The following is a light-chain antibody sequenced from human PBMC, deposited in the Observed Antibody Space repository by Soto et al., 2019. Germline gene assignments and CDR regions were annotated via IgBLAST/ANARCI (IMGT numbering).Light chain of an antibody. V-gene: IGLV3-21*02. CDR1: NIGSKS. CDR3: QVWDSSSDHPV. J-gene: IGLJ2*01. CDR2: DDS. Sequence: SYELTQPPSVSVAPGQTARITCGGTNIGSKSVHWYQQKPGQAPVLVVYDDSDRPSGIPERFSGSNSGNTDTLTISRVEAGDEADYYCQVWDSSSDHPVFGGGTKLTVL.